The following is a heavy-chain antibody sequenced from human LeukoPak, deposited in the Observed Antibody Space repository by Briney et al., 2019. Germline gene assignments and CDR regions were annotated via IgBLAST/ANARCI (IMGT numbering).Heavy chain of an antibody. V-gene: IGHV4-4*02. CDR3: ARSKDDSSGYYPHFDY. CDR2: IYHSGST. J-gene: IGHJ4*02. D-gene: IGHD3-22*01. CDR1: GGSISSSNW. Sequence: SGTLSLTCAVSGGSISSSNWWSWVRQPPGKGLEWIGEIYHSGSTNYNPSLKSRVTISVDKSKNQFSLKLSSVTAADTAVYYCARSKDDSSGYYPHFDYWGQGTLVTVSS.